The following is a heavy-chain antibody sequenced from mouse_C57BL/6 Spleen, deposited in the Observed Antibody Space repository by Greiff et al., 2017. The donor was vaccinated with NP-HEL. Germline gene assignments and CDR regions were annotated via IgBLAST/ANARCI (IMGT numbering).Heavy chain of an antibody. D-gene: IGHD4-1*01. Sequence: VHLVESGPGLVAPSQSLSITCTVSGFSLTSYGVDWVRQSPGKGLEWLGVIWGVGSTNYNSALKSRLSISKDNSKSQVFLKMNSLQTDDTAMYYCASRETGTGFAYWGQGTLVTASA. CDR3: ASRETGTGFAY. V-gene: IGHV2-6*01. CDR2: IWGVGST. J-gene: IGHJ3*01. CDR1: GFSLTSYG.